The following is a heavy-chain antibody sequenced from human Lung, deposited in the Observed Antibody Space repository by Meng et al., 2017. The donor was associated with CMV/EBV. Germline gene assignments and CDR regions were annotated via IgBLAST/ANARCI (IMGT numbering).Heavy chain of an antibody. D-gene: IGHD6-13*01. Sequence: ESXKISXAASGFTFSSYWMHWVRQAPGKGLVWVSRINSDGSSTSYADSVKGRFTISRDNAKNTLYLQMNSLRAEDTAVYYCARGGSSWGDKYYYYGMEVWGQGATVTVSS. CDR3: ARGGSSWGDKYYYYGMEV. J-gene: IGHJ6*02. CDR1: GFTFSSYW. CDR2: INSDGSST. V-gene: IGHV3-74*01.